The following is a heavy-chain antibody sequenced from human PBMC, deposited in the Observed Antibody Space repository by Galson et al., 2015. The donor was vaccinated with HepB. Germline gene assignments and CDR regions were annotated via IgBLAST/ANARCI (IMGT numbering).Heavy chain of an antibody. D-gene: IGHD1-1*01. J-gene: IGHJ6*03. CDR3: AKALNWNYYYYYMDV. Sequence: SLRLSCAASGFTFDDYAMHWVRQAPGKGLEWVSGISWNSGSIGYADSVKGRFTISRDNAKNSLYLQMNSLRTEDTALYYCAKALNWNYYYYYMDVWGKGTTVTVSS. CDR1: GFTFDDYA. CDR2: ISWNSGSI. V-gene: IGHV3-9*01.